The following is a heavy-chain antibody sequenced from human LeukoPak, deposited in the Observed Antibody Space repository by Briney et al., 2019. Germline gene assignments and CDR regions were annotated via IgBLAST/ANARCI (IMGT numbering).Heavy chain of an antibody. CDR3: TKEEGGNGFDY. CDR2: ISWNSGSI. D-gene: IGHD2-8*01. J-gene: IGHJ4*02. V-gene: IGHV3-9*03. CDR1: GFTFDDYA. Sequence: PGRSLRLSCAASGFTFDDYAMHWVRQAPGKGPEWVSGISWNSGSIGYADSVKGRFTISRDNAKNSLYLQMNSLRAEDMALYYCTKEEGGNGFDYWGQGTLVTVSS.